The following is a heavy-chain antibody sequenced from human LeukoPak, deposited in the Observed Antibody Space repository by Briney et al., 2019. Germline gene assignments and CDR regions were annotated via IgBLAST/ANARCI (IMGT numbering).Heavy chain of an antibody. J-gene: IGHJ6*02. Sequence: GASVKVSCKASGYTFTSYGISWVRQAPGQGLEWMGWISAYNGNTNYAQKLQGRVTMTTDTSTGTAYMELRSLRSDDTAVYYCARSGGGWELLYYYGMDVWGQGTTVTVS. D-gene: IGHD1-26*01. CDR3: ARSGGGWELLYYYGMDV. CDR2: ISAYNGNT. CDR1: GYTFTSYG. V-gene: IGHV1-18*01.